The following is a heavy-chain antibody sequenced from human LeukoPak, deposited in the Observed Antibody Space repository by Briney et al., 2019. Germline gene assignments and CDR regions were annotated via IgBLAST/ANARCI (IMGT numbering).Heavy chain of an antibody. CDR2: LYSGGNT. V-gene: IGHV3-53*01. CDR1: GFTFSGYS. CDR3: AREGASSSFGY. J-gene: IGHJ4*02. Sequence: PGGSLRLSCTASGFTFSGYSMNWVRQAPGKGLEWVSVLYSGGNTYHADSVKGRFTISRDNSKNTLYLQMNSLRAEDTAVYYCAREGASSSFGYWGQGTLVTVSS. D-gene: IGHD6-13*01.